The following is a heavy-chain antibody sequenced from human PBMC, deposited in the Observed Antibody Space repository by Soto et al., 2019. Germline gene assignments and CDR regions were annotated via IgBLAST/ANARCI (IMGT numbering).Heavy chain of an antibody. V-gene: IGHV4-30-2*01. CDR1: GGSIIGGGDS. Sequence: PSETLSLTCAVSGGSIIGGGDSWSWIRQPPGKGLEWIGYIYHSGSTYYNPSLKSRVTISVDRSKNQFSLKLSSVTAADTAVYYCARVYSSSALFDYWGQGTLVTVSS. J-gene: IGHJ4*02. CDR3: ARVYSSSALFDY. CDR2: IYHSGST. D-gene: IGHD6-6*01.